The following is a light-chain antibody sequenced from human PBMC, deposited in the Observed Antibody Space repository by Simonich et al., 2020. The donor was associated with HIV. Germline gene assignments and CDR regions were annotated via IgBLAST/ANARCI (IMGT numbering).Light chain of an antibody. J-gene: IGKJ1*01. V-gene: IGKV1-8*01. CDR1: QGISSY. CDR2: AAS. CDR3: QQYYSYPRT. Sequence: AIRMTQSPSSLSASTGESVTITCRASQGISSYLAWYQQKPGKAPKILIYAASTLQSGVPSRFSGSGAGTDFTLTISCLQSEDFATYYCQQYYSYPRTFGQGTKVEIK.